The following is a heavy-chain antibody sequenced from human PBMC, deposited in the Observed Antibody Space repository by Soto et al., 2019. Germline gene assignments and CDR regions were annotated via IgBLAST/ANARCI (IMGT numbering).Heavy chain of an antibody. CDR1: GFTFSSYA. CDR2: ITGSGGST. CDR3: AKETYDWNYVRYFDY. Sequence: AGGSLRLSCAASGFTFSSYAMSWVRQAPGKGLEWVSGITGSGGSTYYADSVKGRFTISRDDSTSTLYLQMSSLRAEDTALYYCAKETYDWNYVRYFDYWGQGTLVTVSS. D-gene: IGHD1-7*01. V-gene: IGHV3-23*01. J-gene: IGHJ4*02.